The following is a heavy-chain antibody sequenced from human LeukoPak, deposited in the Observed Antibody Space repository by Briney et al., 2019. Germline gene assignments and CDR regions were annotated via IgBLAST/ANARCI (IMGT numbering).Heavy chain of an antibody. D-gene: IGHD6-19*01. Sequence: GASVKVSCKASGYTFTSYGISWVRQAPGQGLEWMGWISAYNGNTDYAQKLQGRVTMTTDTSTSTAYMELRSLRSDDTAAYYCARDQYSSGWTLPLPRFDYWGQGTLVTVSS. V-gene: IGHV1-18*04. CDR1: GYTFTSYG. CDR2: ISAYNGNT. J-gene: IGHJ4*02. CDR3: ARDQYSSGWTLPLPRFDY.